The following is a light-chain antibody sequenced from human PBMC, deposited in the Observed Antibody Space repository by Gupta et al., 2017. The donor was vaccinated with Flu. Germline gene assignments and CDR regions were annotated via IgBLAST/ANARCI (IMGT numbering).Light chain of an antibody. CDR2: YKSDSDK. CDR3: MIWHSSAWV. V-gene: IGLV5-45*01. CDR1: NGINVGTYR. J-gene: IGLJ3*02. Sequence: QAVLTQPTYLSASPGASASLTCTLRNGINVGTYRIYWYQQKPGSPPQYLLRYKSDSDKQQGSGVPSRFSGSKDASANAGILLISGLQSEDETDYYCMIWHSSAWVFGGGTKLTVL.